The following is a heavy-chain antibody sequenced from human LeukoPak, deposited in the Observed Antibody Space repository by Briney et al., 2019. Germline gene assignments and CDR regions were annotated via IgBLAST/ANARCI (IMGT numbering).Heavy chain of an antibody. CDR3: ARRLLRFLEWLLSPSLQNWFDP. Sequence: SETLSLTCAVSGGSISSGGYSWSWIRQPPGKGLEWIGYIYHSGSTYYNPSLKSRVTISVDTSKNQFSLKLSSVTAADTAVYYCARRLLRFLEWLLSPSLQNWFDPWGQGTLVTVSS. D-gene: IGHD3-3*01. CDR1: GGSISSGGYS. J-gene: IGHJ5*02. V-gene: IGHV4-30-2*01. CDR2: IYHSGST.